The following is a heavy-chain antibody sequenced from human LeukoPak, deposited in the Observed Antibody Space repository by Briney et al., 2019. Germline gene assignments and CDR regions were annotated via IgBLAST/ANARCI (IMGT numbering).Heavy chain of an antibody. CDR1: GFIFSNYT. V-gene: IGHV3-23*01. CDR2: ISGSGGST. J-gene: IGHJ3*02. Sequence: GGSLRLSCAASGFIFSNYTMNWVRQAPGKGLEWVSAISGSGGSTYYADSVKGRFTISRDNSKNTLYLQMNSLRAEDTAVYYCAKDHERETYYYDSSGSRNAFDIWGQGTMVTVSS. D-gene: IGHD3-22*01. CDR3: AKDHERETYYYDSSGSRNAFDI.